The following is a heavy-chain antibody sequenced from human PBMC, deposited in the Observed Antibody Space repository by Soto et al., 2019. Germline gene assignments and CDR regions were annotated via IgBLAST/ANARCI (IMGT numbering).Heavy chain of an antibody. V-gene: IGHV4-4*07. Sequence: SETLSLTGTVSGGSSSSYYWSWIRQPAGKGLEWIGRIYTSGSTNYNPSLKSRVTMSVDTSKNQFSLKLSSVTAADTAVYYCARAAVAARRRYDYYYYYGMDVWGQGTTVTVSS. CDR3: ARAAVAARRRYDYYYYYGMDV. D-gene: IGHD6-6*01. CDR2: IYTSGST. J-gene: IGHJ6*02. CDR1: GGSSSSYY.